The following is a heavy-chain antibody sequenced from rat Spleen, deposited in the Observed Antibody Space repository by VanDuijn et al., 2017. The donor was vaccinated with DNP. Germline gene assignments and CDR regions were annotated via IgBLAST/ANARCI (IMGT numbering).Heavy chain of an antibody. CDR3: VTRGRYGGYDH. D-gene: IGHD1-11*01. V-gene: IGHV5S10*01. CDR1: GFTFSDSA. Sequence: EVHLVESGGGVVQPGNSLKLSCVASGFTFSDSAMAWVRQSPKKGLEWVATIIYDGSHTFYRDSVQGRFTISRDNPKTTLYLQMDRLRSDDTATYQCVTRGRYGGYDHWGEGVMVTVS. J-gene: IGHJ2*01. CDR2: IIYDGSHT.